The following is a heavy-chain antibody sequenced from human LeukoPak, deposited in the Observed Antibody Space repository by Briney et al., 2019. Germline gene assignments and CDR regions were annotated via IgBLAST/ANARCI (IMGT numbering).Heavy chain of an antibody. D-gene: IGHD2-2*01. V-gene: IGHV3-30*02. CDR2: IRYDGSNK. J-gene: IGHJ5*01. Sequence: SGGSLRLSCAASGFTFSSYGMYWVRQAPGKGLEWVAFIRYDGSNKYYADSVKGRFTISRDNTKNTLYLQMNSLRAEDTAVYYCAKDRHAPGRYCSSTSCFPFDSWGQGTLVTVSS. CDR1: GFTFSSYG. CDR3: AKDRHAPGRYCSSTSCFPFDS.